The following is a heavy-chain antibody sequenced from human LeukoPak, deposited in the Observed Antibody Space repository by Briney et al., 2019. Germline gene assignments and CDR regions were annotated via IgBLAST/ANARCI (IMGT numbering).Heavy chain of an antibody. J-gene: IGHJ5*02. D-gene: IGHD3-10*01. CDR2: MNPINGNT. Sequence: GASVTVSCKASGFTLTNYDINWVRQAPGQGLEWMGWMNPINGNTGYARKFQGRVTMTRDTSISTAYMELRSLTSEDTAINYCVRDGEGVAISVNFWFDRWGQGTLVTVSS. CDR1: GFTLTNYD. CDR3: VRDGEGVAISVNFWFDR. V-gene: IGHV1-8*01.